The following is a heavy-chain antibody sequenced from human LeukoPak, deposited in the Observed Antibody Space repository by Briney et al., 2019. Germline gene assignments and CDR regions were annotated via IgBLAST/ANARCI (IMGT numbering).Heavy chain of an antibody. CDR2: IYHSGST. Sequence: SETLSLTCAVSGGSISSGGYSWSWIRQPPGKGLEWIGYIYHSGSTYYNPSLKSRVTISVDRSKNQFSLKLSSVTAADTAVYYCARYCSSTSCYKTSAASDIWGQGTMVTVSS. J-gene: IGHJ3*02. CDR1: GGSISSGGYS. D-gene: IGHD2-2*02. CDR3: ARYCSSTSCYKTSAASDI. V-gene: IGHV4-30-2*01.